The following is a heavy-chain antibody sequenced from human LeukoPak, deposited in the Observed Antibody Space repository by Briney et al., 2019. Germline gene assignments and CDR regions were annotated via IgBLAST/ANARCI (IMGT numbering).Heavy chain of an antibody. V-gene: IGHV4-4*09. CDR3: ARNYDFWSGSNWFDP. CDR2: IYTSGST. Sequence: SETLSLTCTVSGGSISSDYCSWIWQPPGEGLEWIGDIYTSGSTNYNPSLKSRVTISVDTSKTQFSLKLSSVTVADTAVYYCARNYDFWSGSNWFDPWGQGTLVTVSS. D-gene: IGHD3-3*01. CDR1: GGSISSDY. J-gene: IGHJ5*02.